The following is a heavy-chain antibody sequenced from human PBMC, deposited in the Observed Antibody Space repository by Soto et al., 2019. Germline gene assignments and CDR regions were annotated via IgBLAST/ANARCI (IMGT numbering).Heavy chain of an antibody. Sequence: PSETLSLTCAGYGGSFSGYYWSWIRQPPGKGLEWIGEINHSGSTNYNPSLKSRVTISVDTSRNQFSLKLSSVTAADTAVYYCANRRAYCSGGSCSAFRYWGQGTLVTVSS. V-gene: IGHV4-34*01. CDR3: ANRRAYCSGGSCSAFRY. CDR2: INHSGST. D-gene: IGHD2-15*01. CDR1: GGSFSGYY. J-gene: IGHJ4*02.